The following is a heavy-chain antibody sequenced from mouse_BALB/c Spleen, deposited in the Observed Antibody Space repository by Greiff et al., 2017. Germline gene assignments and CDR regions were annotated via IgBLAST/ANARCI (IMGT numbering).Heavy chain of an antibody. J-gene: IGHJ4*01. V-gene: IGHV2-9*02. Sequence: VQVVESGPGLVAPSQSLSITCTVSGFSLTSYGVHWVRQPPGKGLEWLGVIWAGGSTNYNSALMSRLSISTDNSKSQVFLKMNSLQTDDTAMYYCARGITTVVRYAMDYWGQGTSVTVSS. CDR1: GFSLTSYG. CDR3: ARGITTVVRYAMDY. D-gene: IGHD1-1*01. CDR2: IWAGGST.